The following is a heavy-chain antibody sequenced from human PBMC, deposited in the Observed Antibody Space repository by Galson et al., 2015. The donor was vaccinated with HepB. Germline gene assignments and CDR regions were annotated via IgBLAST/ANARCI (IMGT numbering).Heavy chain of an antibody. J-gene: IGHJ6*02. CDR2: MNPNSGNT. D-gene: IGHD3-3*01. V-gene: IGHV1-8*01. CDR1: GYTFTSYD. CDR3: ARAPYYDFWSGYYFYSGYYYGMDV. Sequence: VKVSCKASGYTFTSYDINWVRQATGQGLEWMGWMNPNSGNTGYAQKFQGRVTMTRNTSISTAYMELSSLRSEDTAVYYCARAPYYDFWSGYYFYSGYYYGMDVWGQGTTVTVSS.